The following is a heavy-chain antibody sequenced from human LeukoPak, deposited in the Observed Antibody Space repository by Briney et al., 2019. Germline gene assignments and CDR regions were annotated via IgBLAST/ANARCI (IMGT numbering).Heavy chain of an antibody. V-gene: IGHV1-69*13. Sequence: SVKVSCKASGGTFSSYAISWVRQAPGQGLEWMGGIIPIFDTPNYAQKFQGRVSITADESTSTAYMKLSSLRSEDTAVYYCARERVDEWLNYGSGSYPYYFDYWGQGTLVTVSS. CDR2: IIPIFDTP. J-gene: IGHJ4*02. D-gene: IGHD3-10*01. CDR3: ARERVDEWLNYGSGSYPYYFDY. CDR1: GGTFSSYA.